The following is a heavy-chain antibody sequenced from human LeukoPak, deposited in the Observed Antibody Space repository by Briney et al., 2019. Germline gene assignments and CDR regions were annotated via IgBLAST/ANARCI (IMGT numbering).Heavy chain of an antibody. V-gene: IGHV1-18*01. D-gene: IGHD3-22*01. CDR3: ARVLVRGYYDSSAPVGY. CDR2: ISVYNGDT. CDR1: GYTFTSHG. Sequence: ASVKVSCKASGYTFTSHGISWVRQAPGQGLEWMGWISVYNGDTNYAQNLQGRVTMTTDTSTSTAYMELRSLRSDDTAVYYCARVLVRGYYDSSAPVGYWGQGTLVTVSS. J-gene: IGHJ4*02.